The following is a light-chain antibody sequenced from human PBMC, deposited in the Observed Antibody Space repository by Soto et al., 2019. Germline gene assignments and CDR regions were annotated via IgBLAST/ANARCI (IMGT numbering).Light chain of an antibody. V-gene: IGKV3-20*01. CDR2: DAS. J-gene: IGKJ4*01. CDR1: QTVRNNY. CDR3: QQFSSYPLT. Sequence: EFGLTQSPGTRSLSPGGRATLSSMASQTVRNNYLAWYQQKPGQAPRXXXYDASSRATGIPDRFSGGGSGTDFTLTISRLEHEDFAVYYCQQFSSYPLTFGGGTKVDIK.